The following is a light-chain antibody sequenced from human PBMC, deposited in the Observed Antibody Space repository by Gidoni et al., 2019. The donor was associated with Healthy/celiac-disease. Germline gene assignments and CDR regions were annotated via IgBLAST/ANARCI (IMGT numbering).Light chain of an antibody. V-gene: IGLV3-25*03. CDR2: KDS. CDR1: ALPKQD. Sequence: SYELTQPPSVSVSPGQTARITCSGDALPKQDAKWYQQKPGQAPVLVIYKDSEMPSGIPERFSGSSSGTTVTLTIIGVQSEHEADYYCQSADSSGTYVFGTGTKVTVL. J-gene: IGLJ1*01. CDR3: QSADSSGTYV.